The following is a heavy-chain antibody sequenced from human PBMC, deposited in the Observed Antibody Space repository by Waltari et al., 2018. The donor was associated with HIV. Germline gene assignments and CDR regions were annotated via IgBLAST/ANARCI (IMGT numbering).Heavy chain of an antibody. V-gene: IGHV4-38-2*01. Sequence: QVQLQESGPGLVKPSETLSLTCAVSGYSISNVYYWGWLRQPAGKGLEWIGNIYHSGSVDYNPSLKSRVTISVDTSKNQFSLKLSSVTAADTAVFYCARRNFGYYYFDFWGQGTLVTVSS. CDR2: IYHSGSV. CDR1: GYSISNVYY. D-gene: IGHD3-3*01. J-gene: IGHJ4*02. CDR3: ARRNFGYYYFDF.